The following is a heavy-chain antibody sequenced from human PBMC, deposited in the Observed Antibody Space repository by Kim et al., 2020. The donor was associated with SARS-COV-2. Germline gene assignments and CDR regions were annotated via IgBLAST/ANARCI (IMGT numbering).Heavy chain of an antibody. Sequence: ASVKVSCKSSGYTFTSYGMNWVRQAPGQGLEWMGWISADSGDTKYAQKLQDRVTMTTDTSTRTVYMELRNLKSNDTAMYYCARGDRYYPQQYDMDIWGQGTTVIVSS. D-gene: IGHD3-10*01. CDR2: ISADSGDT. J-gene: IGHJ6*02. CDR3: ARGDRYYPQQYDMDI. V-gene: IGHV1-18*01. CDR1: GYTFTSYG.